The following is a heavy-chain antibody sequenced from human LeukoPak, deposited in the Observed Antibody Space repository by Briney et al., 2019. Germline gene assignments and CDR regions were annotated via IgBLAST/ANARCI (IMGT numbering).Heavy chain of an antibody. J-gene: IGHJ4*02. CDR2: IYYTGTT. CDR3: ARDRWAFYYDYRSYYPTFDY. CDR1: GDSFSSSNYY. V-gene: IGHV4-39*07. D-gene: IGHD3-22*01. Sequence: SETLSLTCSVSGDSFSSSNYYWGWIRRPPGKGLEWIGSIYYTGTTYYNPSLKSRGTISVDTSKNQFSLKLTSVTAADTAVYYCARDRWAFYYDYRSYYPTFDYWGQGTLVTVSS.